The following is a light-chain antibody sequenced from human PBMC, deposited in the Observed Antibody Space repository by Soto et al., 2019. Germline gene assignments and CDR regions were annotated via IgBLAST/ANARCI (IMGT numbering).Light chain of an antibody. CDR3: QQYGSSPWT. Sequence: EIVLTQSPGTLSLSPGERATLSCRASQSVSSNYLAWYQQKPGQAPRPHIYGASSRATGIPDRFSGSGAGTDFTLTISGLEPEDFVVYYCQQYGSSPWTFGQGT. J-gene: IGKJ1*01. CDR2: GAS. CDR1: QSVSSNY. V-gene: IGKV3-20*01.